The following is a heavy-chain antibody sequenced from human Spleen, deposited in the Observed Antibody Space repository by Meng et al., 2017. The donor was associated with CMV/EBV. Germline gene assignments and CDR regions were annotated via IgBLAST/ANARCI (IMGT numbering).Heavy chain of an antibody. Sequence: LTCTVAGGSISSGGYYWSWIRQHPGKGMEWIGYNYYSGSTYYNPSLKGRMTISIDTSKNQFSLKRSTVTAADTAVYYCARVVSMVVTTWGQGTLVTVSS. CDR3: ARVVSMVVTT. V-gene: IGHV4-31*03. CDR1: GGSISSGGYY. CDR2: NYYSGST. D-gene: IGHD4-23*01. J-gene: IGHJ5*02.